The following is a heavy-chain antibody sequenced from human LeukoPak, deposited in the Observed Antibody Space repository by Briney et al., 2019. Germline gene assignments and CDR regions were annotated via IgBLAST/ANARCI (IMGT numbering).Heavy chain of an antibody. J-gene: IGHJ4*02. Sequence: PGGSLRLSCAASGFTFSDYYMSWIRQAPGKGLEWVSHISSSGSTIYYADSVKGRFTISRDNSKNTLYLQMNSLRAEDTAVYYCARDRTHYDFWSGYPDYWGQGTLVTVSS. CDR2: ISSSGSTI. CDR1: GFTFSDYY. V-gene: IGHV3-11*04. D-gene: IGHD3-3*01. CDR3: ARDRTHYDFWSGYPDY.